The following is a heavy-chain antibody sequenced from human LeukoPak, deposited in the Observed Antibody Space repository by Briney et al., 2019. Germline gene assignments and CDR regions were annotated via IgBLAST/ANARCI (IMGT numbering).Heavy chain of an antibody. V-gene: IGHV3-53*01. D-gene: IGHD3-22*01. CDR1: GFTVSSNS. CDR3: ARDLNYYDSSGLVY. J-gene: IGHJ4*02. Sequence: GGSLRLSCTVSGFTVSSNSMSWVRQAPGKGLEWVSFIYSDNTHYSDSVKGRFTISRDNSKNTLYLQMNSLRAEDTAVYYCARDLNYYDSSGLVYWGQGTLVTVSS. CDR2: IYSDNT.